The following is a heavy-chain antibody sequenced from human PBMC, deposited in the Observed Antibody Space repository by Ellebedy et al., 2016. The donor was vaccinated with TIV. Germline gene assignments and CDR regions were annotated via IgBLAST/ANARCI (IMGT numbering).Heavy chain of an antibody. CDR1: GFTFSSYA. CDR2: LSGSGGNT. J-gene: IGHJ4*02. CDR3: AKVGQWDYGGLES. Sequence: PGGSLRLSCAASGFTFSSYAMNWVRQAPGKGLEWVSALSGSGGNTYYADSVKGRFTISRDNSKNTLYLQMNSLRAEDTAVYHCAKVGQWDYGGLESWGQGTLVTVSS. D-gene: IGHD4-23*01. V-gene: IGHV3-23*01.